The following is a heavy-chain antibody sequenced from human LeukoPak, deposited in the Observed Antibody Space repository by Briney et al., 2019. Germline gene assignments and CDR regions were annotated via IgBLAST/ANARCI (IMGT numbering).Heavy chain of an antibody. D-gene: IGHD6-6*01. V-gene: IGHV3-23*01. CDR2: ISGSGGGT. Sequence: GGSLRLSCAASGFTFSSYAMSWVRQAPGKGLEWVSAISGSGGGTYYADSVKGRFTISRDNSKNTLYLQMNSLRAEDTAVYYCAKDLDYSSSSTFDYWGQGTLVTVSS. CDR1: GFTFSSYA. J-gene: IGHJ4*02. CDR3: AKDLDYSSSSTFDY.